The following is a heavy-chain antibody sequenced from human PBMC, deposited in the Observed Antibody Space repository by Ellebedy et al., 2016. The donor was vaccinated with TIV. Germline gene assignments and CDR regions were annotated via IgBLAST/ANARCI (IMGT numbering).Heavy chain of an antibody. V-gene: IGHV3-73*01. Sequence: PGGSLRLFCAASGFTFSGSAMHWVRQASGKGLEWVGRIRSKANSYATAYAASVKGRFTISRDDSKNTAYLQMNSLKTEDTAVYYCTRSGYSSSSRGAYYYYGMDVWGQGTTVTVSS. J-gene: IGHJ6*02. CDR3: TRSGYSSSSRGAYYYYGMDV. D-gene: IGHD6-6*01. CDR1: GFTFSGSA. CDR2: IRSKANSYAT.